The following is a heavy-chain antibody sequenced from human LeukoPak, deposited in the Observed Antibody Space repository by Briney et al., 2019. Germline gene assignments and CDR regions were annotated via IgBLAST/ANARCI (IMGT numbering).Heavy chain of an antibody. J-gene: IGHJ5*02. CDR3: ARGVGYSSLTPPVWFDP. V-gene: IGHV3-7*01. CDR2: IKQDGSEK. D-gene: IGHD6-13*01. CDR1: GFTFSSYW. Sequence: GGSLRLSCAASGFTFSSYWMSWVRQAPGKGLEWVANIKQDGSEKYYVDSVKGRFTISRDNTKNSLYLQMNSLRAEDTAVYYCARGVGYSSLTPPVWFDPWGQGTLVTVSS.